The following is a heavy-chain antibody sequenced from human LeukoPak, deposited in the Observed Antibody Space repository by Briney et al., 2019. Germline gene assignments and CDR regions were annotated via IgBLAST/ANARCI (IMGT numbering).Heavy chain of an antibody. CDR2: ISYDGSNK. D-gene: IGHD6-19*01. V-gene: IGHV3-30*04. CDR3: AKGQESNPAGGMDV. J-gene: IGHJ6*02. CDR1: GFTFSSYA. Sequence: PGGSLRLSCAASGFTFSSYAMHWVRQAPGKGLEWVAVISYDGSNKYYADSVKGRFTISRDNSKNTLYLQMNSLRAEDTAVYYCAKGQESNPAGGMDVWGQGTTVTVSS.